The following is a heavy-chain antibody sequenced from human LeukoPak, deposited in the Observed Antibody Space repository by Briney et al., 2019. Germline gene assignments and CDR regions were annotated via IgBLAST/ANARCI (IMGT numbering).Heavy chain of an antibody. CDR2: VSGSGDNT. CDR3: AKSPVGSTYGQNPYYYFFDS. Sequence: QPGGSLRLSCTASGFTLKNHVMSWVRQPPGKGLEWVSTVSGSGDNTNTADSVKGRFTLSRDNSNTSLFLQMNSLRAEDTAIYYCAKSPVGSTYGQNPYYYFFDSWGQGTLVTVSS. D-gene: IGHD1-26*01. V-gene: IGHV3-23*01. CDR1: GFTLKNHV. J-gene: IGHJ4*02.